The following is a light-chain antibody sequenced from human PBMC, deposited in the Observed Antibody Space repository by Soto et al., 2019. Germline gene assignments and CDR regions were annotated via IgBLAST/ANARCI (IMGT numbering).Light chain of an antibody. J-gene: IGLJ3*02. Sequence: QSVLTPPPSVSAAPGQKVTISCAGSSSNSGNNYVSWYQQLPGTAPKLLIYDNDRRPSGIPDRFSGSKSGTSATLAITGLQTGDEADYYCGTWDSSLSARVFGGGTKLTVL. CDR1: SSNSGNNY. V-gene: IGLV1-51*01. CDR2: DND. CDR3: GTWDSSLSARV.